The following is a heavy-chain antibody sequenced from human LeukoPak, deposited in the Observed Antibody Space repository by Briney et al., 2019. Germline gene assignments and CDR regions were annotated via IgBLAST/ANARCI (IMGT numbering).Heavy chain of an antibody. CDR2: IYYSGST. J-gene: IGHJ3*02. V-gene: IGHV4-39*07. D-gene: IGHD6-13*01. CDR3: AREKVGAAADAFDI. Sequence: SETLSLTCTVSGGSISSSSYYWGWIRQPPGKGLEWIGSIYYSGSTYYNPSLKSRATISVDTSKNQFSLKLSSVTAADTAVYYCAREKVGAAADAFDIWGQGTMVTVSS. CDR1: GGSISSSSYY.